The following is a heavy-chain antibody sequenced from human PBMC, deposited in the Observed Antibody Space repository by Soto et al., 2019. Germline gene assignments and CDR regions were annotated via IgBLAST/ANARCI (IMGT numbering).Heavy chain of an antibody. Sequence: EVHLLESGGGLVQPGGSLTLSCAGSGFAFHTYDMTWVRQAPGKGLEWVSMISNRGSPYYSGSVGGRFTISRDNSNSILYLQMNSLRADDTAIYFCAKHWGTPAPDDYWGQGTLVTVSS. CDR3: AKHWGTPAPDDY. CDR1: GFAFHTYD. J-gene: IGHJ4*02. V-gene: IGHV3-23*01. CDR2: ISNRGSP. D-gene: IGHD6-13*01.